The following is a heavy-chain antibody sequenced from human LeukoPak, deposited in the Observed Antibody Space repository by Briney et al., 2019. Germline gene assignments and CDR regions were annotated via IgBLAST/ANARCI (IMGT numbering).Heavy chain of an antibody. Sequence: SETLSLTCTVSGGSISSHYWSWIRQPQGKGLEWIGYIYYSGSTNYNPSLKSRVTISVDTSKNQFSLKPSSVTAADTAVYYCARDRVGMDVWGKGTTVTVSS. V-gene: IGHV4-59*11. CDR3: ARDRVGMDV. D-gene: IGHD1-26*01. CDR1: GGSISSHY. CDR2: IYYSGST. J-gene: IGHJ6*03.